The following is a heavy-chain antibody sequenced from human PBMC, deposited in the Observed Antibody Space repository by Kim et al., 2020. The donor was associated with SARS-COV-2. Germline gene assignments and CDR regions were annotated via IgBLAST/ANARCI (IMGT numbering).Heavy chain of an antibody. CDR2: INAGNGNT. V-gene: IGHV1-3*01. CDR1: GYTFTSYA. CDR3: ARDQWFGDSRGDY. D-gene: IGHD3-10*01. Sequence: ASVKVSCKASGYTFTSYAMHWVRQAPGQRLEWMGWINAGNGNTKYSQKFQGRVTITRDTSASTAYMELSSLRSEDTAVYYCARDQWFGDSRGDYWGQGTLVTVSS. J-gene: IGHJ4*02.